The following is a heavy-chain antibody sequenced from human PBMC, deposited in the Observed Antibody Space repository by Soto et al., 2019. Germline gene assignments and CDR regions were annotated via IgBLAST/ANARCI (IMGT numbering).Heavy chain of an antibody. CDR2: IYYSGST. CDR3: ARDGGPSSIADPHFDY. J-gene: IGHJ4*02. V-gene: IGHV4-61*01. Sequence: SETLSLTCTGCGGSVSSGSYYWSWIRQPPGKGLEWIGYIYYSGSTNYNPSLKSRVTISVDTSKNQFSLKLSSVTAADTAVYYCARDGGPSSIADPHFDYWGQRTLVAVSS. D-gene: IGHD6-6*01. CDR1: GGSVSSGSYY.